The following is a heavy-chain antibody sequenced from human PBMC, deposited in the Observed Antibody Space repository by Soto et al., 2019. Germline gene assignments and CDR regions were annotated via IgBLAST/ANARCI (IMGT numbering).Heavy chain of an antibody. D-gene: IGHD3-10*01. Sequence: PGGSLRLSCAASGFTFNTYSMNWVRQAPGKGLEWLSYISSGGTTIYYADSVKGRLTISRDNAKNSLYLQMNSLRDEDTAVYYCARDVDYYFDSWGQGTLVTVSS. V-gene: IGHV3-48*02. CDR3: ARDVDYYFDS. CDR1: GFTFNTYS. J-gene: IGHJ4*02. CDR2: ISSGGTTI.